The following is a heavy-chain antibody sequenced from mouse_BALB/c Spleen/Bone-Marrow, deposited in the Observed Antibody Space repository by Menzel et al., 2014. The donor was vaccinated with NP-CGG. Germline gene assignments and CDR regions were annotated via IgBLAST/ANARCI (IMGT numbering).Heavy chain of an antibody. D-gene: IGHD2-14*01. V-gene: IGHV14-4*02. J-gene: IGHJ4*01. Sequence: QXQQSGAELVRSGASVKLSCAASGFNIXDYYIHWVKQRPEQGLEWIGWIDPENGDTEYAPKFQGKATMTADTSSNTAYLQLSSLTSEDTAXYYCNARXYYARDYWCQXTSVTXSS. CDR3: NARXYYARDY. CDR1: GFNIXDYY. CDR2: IDPENGDT.